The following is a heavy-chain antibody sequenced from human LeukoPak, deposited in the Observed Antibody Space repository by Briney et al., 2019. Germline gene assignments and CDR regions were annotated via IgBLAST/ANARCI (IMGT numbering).Heavy chain of an antibody. V-gene: IGHV1-24*01. J-gene: IGHJ4*02. D-gene: IGHD6-19*01. Sequence: ASVKVSCKVSGYTLTELSMHWVRQAPGKGLEWMRGFDPEDGETIYAQKFQGRVTMTEDTSTDTAYMELSSLRSEDTAVYYCATLAHSSGWRPPLDYWGQGTLVTVSS. CDR2: FDPEDGET. CDR1: GYTLTELS. CDR3: ATLAHSSGWRPPLDY.